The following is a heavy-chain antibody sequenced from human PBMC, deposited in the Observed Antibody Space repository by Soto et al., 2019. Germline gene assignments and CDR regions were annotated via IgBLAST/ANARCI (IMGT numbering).Heavy chain of an antibody. CDR1: GFTFSSYA. Sequence: EVQLLESGGGLVQPGGSLRLSCAASGFTFSSYAMSWVRQAPGKGLEWVSAISGSGGSTYYADSVKGRFTISRDNSKNTLYLQMNSLRAEDTAVYYCAKDAIVGATEIPGQTNYYYYGMDVWGQGTTVTVSS. CDR2: ISGSGGST. D-gene: IGHD1-26*01. V-gene: IGHV3-23*01. CDR3: AKDAIVGATEIPGQTNYYYYGMDV. J-gene: IGHJ6*02.